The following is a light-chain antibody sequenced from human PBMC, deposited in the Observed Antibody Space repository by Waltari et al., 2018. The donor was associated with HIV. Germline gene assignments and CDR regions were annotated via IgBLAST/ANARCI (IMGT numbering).Light chain of an antibody. CDR2: EGY. CDR3: YSTDSSGKGV. J-gene: IGLJ3*02. Sequence: SYELPQPPSVSVSPGQTARTTCSGVLPYKYTFWYQQKSRQAPVVVIYEGYKRPSGIPERFSGSRSGAMAILTISGAQVEDEGDYYCYSTDSSGKGVFGGGTKLTVL. V-gene: IGLV3-10*01. CDR1: LPYKY.